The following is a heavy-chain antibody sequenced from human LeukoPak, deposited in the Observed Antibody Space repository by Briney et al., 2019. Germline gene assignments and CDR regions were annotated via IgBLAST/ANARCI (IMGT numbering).Heavy chain of an antibody. J-gene: IGHJ4*02. Sequence: SETLSLTCTVSGASVSGSPYYWGWIRQPPGKGLEWIGSIYSSGSTYYNASLQSRVTISIETSKNHFSLKLSSVTAADTAVYFCATLLSSSYYFDYWGQGTLVTVSS. CDR2: IYSSGST. D-gene: IGHD3-10*02. CDR1: GASVSGSPYY. V-gene: IGHV4-39*02. CDR3: ATLLSSSYYFDY.